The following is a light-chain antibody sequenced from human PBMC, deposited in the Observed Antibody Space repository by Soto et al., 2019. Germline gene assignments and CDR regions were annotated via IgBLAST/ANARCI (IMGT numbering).Light chain of an antibody. V-gene: IGLV2-8*01. Sequence: QSALTQPPSASGSPGQSVTISCTGTSSDVGGYNYVSWYQHHPGKAPKLKIYEVSKRPSGVPDRFSGSKSGNTASLTVSGLQAEDEADYSCSSYAGSNNLVFGTGTKLTVL. CDR3: SSYAGSNNLV. J-gene: IGLJ1*01. CDR1: SSDVGGYNY. CDR2: EVS.